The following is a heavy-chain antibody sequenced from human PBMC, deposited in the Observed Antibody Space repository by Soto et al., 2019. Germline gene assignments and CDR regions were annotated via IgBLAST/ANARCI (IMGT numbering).Heavy chain of an antibody. Sequence: GGSLRLSFAASGFTFSSYSMNWVRQAPGKGLEWVSSISSSSSYIYYADSVKGRFTISRDNAKNSLYLQMNSLRAEDTAVYYCERDRGVSTTCRGVWGQGTTITVSS. CDR2: ISSSSSYI. V-gene: IGHV3-21*01. D-gene: IGHD4-17*01. CDR1: GFTFSSYS. CDR3: ERDRGVSTTCRGV. J-gene: IGHJ6*02.